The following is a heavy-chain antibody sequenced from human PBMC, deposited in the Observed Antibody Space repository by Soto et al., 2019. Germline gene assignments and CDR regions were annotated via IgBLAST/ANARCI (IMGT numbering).Heavy chain of an antibody. D-gene: IGHD7-27*01. V-gene: IGHV3-23*01. J-gene: IGHJ4*02. CDR1: GFTFSSYA. CDR2: ISGSGGST. Sequence: GSLRLSCAASGFTFSSYAMSWVRQAPGKGLEWVSAISGSGGSTYYADSVKGRFTISRDNSKNTLYLQMNSLRAEDTAVYYCAKARSGVGSFDYWGQGTLVTVSS. CDR3: AKARSGVGSFDY.